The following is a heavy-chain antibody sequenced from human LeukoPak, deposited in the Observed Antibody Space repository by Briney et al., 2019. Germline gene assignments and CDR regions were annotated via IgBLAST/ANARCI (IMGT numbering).Heavy chain of an antibody. CDR3: ARAPAGYSYGFDY. Sequence: GSLRLSCAASGFTFSSYDMHWVRQVTGKGLEWVSAIGTAGDTYYPGSVKGRFTTSRENAKNSLYLQMNSLRAEDTAVYYCARAPAGYSYGFDYWGQGTLVTVSS. CDR2: IGTAGDT. CDR1: GFTFSSYD. D-gene: IGHD5-18*01. V-gene: IGHV3-13*01. J-gene: IGHJ4*02.